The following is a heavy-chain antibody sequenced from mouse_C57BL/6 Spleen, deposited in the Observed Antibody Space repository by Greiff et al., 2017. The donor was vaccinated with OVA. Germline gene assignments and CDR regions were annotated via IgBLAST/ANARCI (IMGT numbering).Heavy chain of an antibody. D-gene: IGHD1-1*01. V-gene: IGHV14-2*01. J-gene: IGHJ2*01. Sequence: VQLKQSGAELVKPGASVKLSCTASGFNIKDYYMHWVKQRTEQGLEWIGRIDPEDGETKYAPKFPGKATITADTSSNTAYLQLSSLTSEDTAVYYCASYYYGSTYYFDYWGQGTTLTVSS. CDR3: ASYYYGSTYYFDY. CDR1: GFNIKDYY. CDR2: IDPEDGET.